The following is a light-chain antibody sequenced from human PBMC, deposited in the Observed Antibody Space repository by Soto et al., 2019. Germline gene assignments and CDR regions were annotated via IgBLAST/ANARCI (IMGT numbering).Light chain of an antibody. V-gene: IGLV2-11*01. CDR1: SSDVGAYNY. CDR3: CSYAGTYSYV. Sequence: QSVLTQPRSVSGSPGQSVTISCTGTSSDVGAYNYVSWYQQRSGKAPKFMIYDVSKRPSGVPDRFSGSKSGNTASLTISGLQAEGEADYYCCSYAGTYSYVFGTGTKVTVL. CDR2: DVS. J-gene: IGLJ1*01.